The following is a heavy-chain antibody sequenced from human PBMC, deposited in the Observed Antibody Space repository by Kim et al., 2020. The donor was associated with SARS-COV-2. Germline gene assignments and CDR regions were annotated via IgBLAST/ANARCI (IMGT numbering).Heavy chain of an antibody. J-gene: IGHJ5*02. D-gene: IGHD3-10*01. CDR2: INPNTGNP. CDR1: GYTFSTYA. V-gene: IGHV7-4-1*02. Sequence: ASVKVSCKASGYTFSTYAINWVRQVPGQGLEWMGWINPNTGNPTYAQGFTGRFVFSLDTSVTTTYLEISSLMSEDTAVYYCARDQPLLGDLYMDPWGQGTLVTVPS. CDR3: ARDQPLLGDLYMDP.